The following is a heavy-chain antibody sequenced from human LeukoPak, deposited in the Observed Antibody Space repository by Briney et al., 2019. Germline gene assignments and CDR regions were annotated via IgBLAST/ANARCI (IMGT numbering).Heavy chain of an antibody. CDR2: IYPGDSDI. D-gene: IGHD5/OR15-5a*01. CDR3: AIHGMSCDP. CDR1: GYSFTSYW. Sequence: GETLKISCKGSGYSFTSYWIGWVRQMPGKGLEWMEVIYPGDSDIRYSPSFQGQVTISADTAISNAYLQWSSLKASDTAMYYCAIHGMSCDPWGQGTLDSIFS. J-gene: IGHJ5*02. V-gene: IGHV5-51*01.